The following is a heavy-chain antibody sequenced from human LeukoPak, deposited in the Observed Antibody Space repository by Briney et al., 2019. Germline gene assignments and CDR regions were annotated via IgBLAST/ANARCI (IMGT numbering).Heavy chain of an antibody. CDR2: INPNSGGT. D-gene: IGHD3-10*01. Sequence: ASVKVSCKASGYTFTGYYMHWVRQAPGQGLEWMGWINPNSGGTNYAQKFQGRVTMTRDTSISTAYMELSRLRSDDTAVCYCARDGVVYGSGSYYHPGIDYWGQGTLVTVSS. J-gene: IGHJ4*02. CDR1: GYTFTGYY. CDR3: ARDGVVYGSGSYYHPGIDY. V-gene: IGHV1-2*02.